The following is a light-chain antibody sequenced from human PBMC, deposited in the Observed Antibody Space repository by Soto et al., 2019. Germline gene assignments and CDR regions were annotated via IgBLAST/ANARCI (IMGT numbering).Light chain of an antibody. CDR3: QQYNNWPPWT. CDR2: GAS. Sequence: EIVMTQSPATLSVSPGERATLSCRASQSVSSNLAWYQQKPGQAPSLLIYGASTRATGIPARFSGSGSGTEFTLTISNLQSEDFAVYYCQQYNNWPPWTFGRGTKVETK. CDR1: QSVSSN. J-gene: IGKJ1*01. V-gene: IGKV3-15*01.